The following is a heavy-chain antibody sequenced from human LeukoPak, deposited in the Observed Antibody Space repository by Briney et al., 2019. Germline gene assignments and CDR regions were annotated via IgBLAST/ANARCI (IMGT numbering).Heavy chain of an antibody. J-gene: IGHJ4*02. CDR3: ARISSDSISYYDH. V-gene: IGHV3-74*01. CDR1: GITFSTYW. Sequence: GGSLRLSCAGSGITFSTYWMHWVRQAPGKGLVWVSRINSEGSTISYADSVKSRFTISRDNAKNTLFLQMNSLRAEDTAVYYCARISSDSISYYDHWGQGTLVTVSS. D-gene: IGHD3-22*01. CDR2: INSEGSTI.